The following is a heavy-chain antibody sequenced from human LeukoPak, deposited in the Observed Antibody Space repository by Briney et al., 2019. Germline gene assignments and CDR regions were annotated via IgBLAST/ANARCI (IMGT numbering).Heavy chain of an antibody. CDR3: ARVRIEQQLDKYYYYAMDV. D-gene: IGHD6-13*01. CDR1: GYTFTDYY. J-gene: IGHJ6*04. CDR2: INPNSGGT. Sequence: ASVKVSCKASGYTFTDYYMHWVRQAPGQGLEWMGGINPNSGGTNYAQKFQGRVTMTTDTSISTAYMEVSRLRSDDTAVYYCARVRIEQQLDKYYYYAMDVWGEGTTVTVSS. V-gene: IGHV1-2*02.